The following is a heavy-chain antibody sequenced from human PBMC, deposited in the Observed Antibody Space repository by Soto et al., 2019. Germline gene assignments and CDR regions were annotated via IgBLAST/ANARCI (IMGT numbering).Heavy chain of an antibody. J-gene: IGHJ4*02. CDR3: AKSLYYYDSSPLDH. V-gene: IGHV3-43D*04. D-gene: IGHD3-22*01. CDR2: TNSDGTDS. CDR1: VFDFDYYA. Sequence: LXLSCAASVFDFDYYAMHWVRQVPGKGLEWVSLTNSDGTDSYYVDSVKGRFTISRDNAKTTLYLQMDRLRPEDTALYFCAKSLYYYDSSPLDHWGQGTLVTVSS.